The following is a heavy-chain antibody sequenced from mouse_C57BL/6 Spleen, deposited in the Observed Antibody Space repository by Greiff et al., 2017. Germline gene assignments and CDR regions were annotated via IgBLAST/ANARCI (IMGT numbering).Heavy chain of an antibody. CDR1: GFTFSSYA. J-gene: IGHJ2*01. V-gene: IGHV5-9-1*02. D-gene: IGHD1-1*01. CDR3: TREYYGSSFYFDY. CDR2: ISSGGDYI. Sequence: EVKLVESGEGLVKPGGSLKLSCAASGFTFSSYAMSWVRQTPEKRLVWVAYISSGGDYIYYADTVKGRFTISRDNARNTLYLQMSRLKSEDTAMYYCTREYYGSSFYFDYWGQGTTLTVSS.